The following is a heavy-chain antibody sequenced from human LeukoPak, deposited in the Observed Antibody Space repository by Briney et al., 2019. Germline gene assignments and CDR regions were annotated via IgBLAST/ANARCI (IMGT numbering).Heavy chain of an antibody. CDR3: ARDWPYHYYYYMDV. J-gene: IGHJ6*03. CDR1: GFTFSSYW. Sequence: SGGSLRLSCAASGFTFSSYWMHWVRQAPGKGLVWVSRINSDGSSTSYADSVKGRFTISRDNAKNTLYLQMNSLRAEDTAVYYCARDWPYHYYYYMDVWGKGTTVTISS. V-gene: IGHV3-74*01. CDR2: INSDGSST.